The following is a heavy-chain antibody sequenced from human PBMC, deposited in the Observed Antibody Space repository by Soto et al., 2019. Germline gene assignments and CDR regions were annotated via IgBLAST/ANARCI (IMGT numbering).Heavy chain of an antibody. D-gene: IGHD6-19*01. CDR3: ARTVAGTFRLDY. Sequence: QVQLVQSGAEVKKPGASVKVSCKASGYIFTSYAIHWVRQAPGQRLEWMGWINGGNGNTKYSQKFQGRVTITRDTSANTVDMELSRLTSEDTAVYYCARTVAGTFRLDYWGQGTLVTVSS. J-gene: IGHJ4*02. CDR2: INGGNGNT. CDR1: GYIFTSYA. V-gene: IGHV1-3*01.